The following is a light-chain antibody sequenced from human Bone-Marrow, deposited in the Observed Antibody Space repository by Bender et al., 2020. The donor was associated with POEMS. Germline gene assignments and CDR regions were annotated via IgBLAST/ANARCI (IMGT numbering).Light chain of an antibody. V-gene: IGLV2-23*01. J-gene: IGLJ1*01. CDR3: CSYAGRFPSYV. CDR2: EAS. Sequence: QSALTQPASVSGSPGQSITIPCTGTSSDVGSDKLVSWYQQHPGTVPKLIIYEASKRPSGVPDRFSGSKSGNTASLTISGLQAEDEADYYCCSYAGRFPSYVFGTGTKVTVL. CDR1: SSDVGSDKL.